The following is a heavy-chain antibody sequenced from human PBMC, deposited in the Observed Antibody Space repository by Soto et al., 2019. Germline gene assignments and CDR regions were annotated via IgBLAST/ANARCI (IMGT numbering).Heavy chain of an antibody. D-gene: IGHD3-10*01. CDR2: ISYDGSNE. CDR3: ARDLRAKVVRGHMSPRPRYGLDV. CDR1: GFTFNAYS. V-gene: IGHV3-30-3*01. J-gene: IGHJ6*02. Sequence: GGSLRLSCEASGFTFNAYSMNWVRQAPGEGLEWVTVISYDGSNEYYADSVKGRFSVSRDNSKNTLFLQMNSLRPEDSAVYYCARDLRAKVVRGHMSPRPRYGLDVWGQGTTVTVSS.